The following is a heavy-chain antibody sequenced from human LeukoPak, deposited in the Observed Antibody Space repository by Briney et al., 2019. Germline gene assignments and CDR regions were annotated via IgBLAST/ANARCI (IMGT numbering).Heavy chain of an antibody. Sequence: SETLSLTCAVYGGSFSGYYWSWIRQPPGKGLEWIGEINHSGSTNYNPSLKSRATISVDTSKNQFSLKLSSVTAADTAVYYCARVAAAGTSYDYWGQGTLVTVSS. J-gene: IGHJ4*02. D-gene: IGHD6-13*01. V-gene: IGHV4-34*01. CDR2: INHSGST. CDR1: GGSFSGYY. CDR3: ARVAAAGTSYDY.